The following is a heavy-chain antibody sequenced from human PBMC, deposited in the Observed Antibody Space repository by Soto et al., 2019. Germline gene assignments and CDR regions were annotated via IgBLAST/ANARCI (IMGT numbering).Heavy chain of an antibody. V-gene: IGHV3-30*01. CDR3: ARGDSNSWSDY. CDR1: GFTFRSYA. CDR2: ISYDGTNK. D-gene: IGHD6-13*01. J-gene: IGHJ4*02. Sequence: QVQLVESGGGVVQPGRSLRLSCAASGFTFRSYAMDWVRQAPGKGLEWVAVISYDGTNKYYADSVKGRFTISRDNSKNTRSRQMNSLRAEDTAVYYCARGDSNSWSDYWGQGTLVTFSS.